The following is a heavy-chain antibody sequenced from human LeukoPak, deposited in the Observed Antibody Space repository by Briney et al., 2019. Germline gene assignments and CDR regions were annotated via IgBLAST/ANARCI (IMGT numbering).Heavy chain of an antibody. CDR1: GGSISSSSYY. V-gene: IGHV4-39*07. D-gene: IGHD5-18*01. CDR2: INHSGST. J-gene: IGHJ3*02. CDR3: ARGRSWIQLWLCPDRGGAFDI. Sequence: SETLSLTCTVSGGSISSSSYYWGWIRQPPGKGLEWIGEINHSGSTNYNPSLKSRVTISVDTSKNQFSLKLSSVTAVDTAVYYCARGRSWIQLWLCPDRGGAFDIWGQGTMVTVSS.